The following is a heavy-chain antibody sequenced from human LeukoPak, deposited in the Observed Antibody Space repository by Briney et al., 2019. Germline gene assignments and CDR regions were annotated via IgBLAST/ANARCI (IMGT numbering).Heavy chain of an antibody. CDR3: AKIGWDDAFDI. D-gene: IGHD6-19*01. J-gene: IGHJ3*02. CDR1: GFTFSGSG. V-gene: IGHV3-30*02. CDR2: IRYHGSDK. Sequence: PGGSLRLSCAASGFTFSGSGMHWVRQAPGKGLEWVAFIRYHGSDKFYADSVKGRFTISRDNSKNTLYLQMNSLRAEDTALYYCAKIGWDDAFDIWGQGTMVTVSS.